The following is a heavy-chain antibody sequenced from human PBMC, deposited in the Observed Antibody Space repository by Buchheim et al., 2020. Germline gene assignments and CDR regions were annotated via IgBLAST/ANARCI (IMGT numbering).Heavy chain of an antibody. J-gene: IGHJ5*02. CDR3: AAEPDSSWFDP. CDR2: INSDGRLT. CDR1: RFSFSSYW. Sequence: EVQLVESGGDLVQPGGSLRLSCAASRFSFSSYWMHWVRQAPGKGLVWVARINSDGRLTTYADSVKGRFTISRDNGKKTLYLQMNSLRAEDTAVYYCAAEPDSSWFDPWGQGTL. V-gene: IGHV3-74*03. D-gene: IGHD6-13*01.